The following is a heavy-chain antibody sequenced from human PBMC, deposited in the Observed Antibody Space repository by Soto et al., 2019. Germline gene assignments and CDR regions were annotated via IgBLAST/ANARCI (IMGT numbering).Heavy chain of an antibody. CDR1: GISLSTSGVG. V-gene: IGHV2-5*01. CDR3: ARGLASLPVFAFDI. J-gene: IGHJ3*02. Sequence: SGPTLVNPTQTLTLTCTLSGISLSTSGVGLGWIRQTPGKALEWLALVYWNDDAHYSPSLGSRLTITKDTSKNQAVLTMTNMDPVDTATYYCARGLASLPVFAFDIWGQGTVVTVSS. CDR2: VYWNDDA.